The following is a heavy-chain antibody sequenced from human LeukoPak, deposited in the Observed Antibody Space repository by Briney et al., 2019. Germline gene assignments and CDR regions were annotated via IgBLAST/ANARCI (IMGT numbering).Heavy chain of an antibody. CDR1: GFTFDDYA. CDR2: ISWNSGSI. CDR3: AKQDYGLFDY. D-gene: IGHD4-17*01. V-gene: IGHV3-9*01. J-gene: IGHJ4*02. Sequence: GRSLRLSCAASGFTFDDYAMHWVRQAPGKGLEWVSGISWNSGSIGYADSVKGRFTISRDNAKNSLYLQMNSLRAEDTALYYCAKQDYGLFDYWGQGTLVTVSS.